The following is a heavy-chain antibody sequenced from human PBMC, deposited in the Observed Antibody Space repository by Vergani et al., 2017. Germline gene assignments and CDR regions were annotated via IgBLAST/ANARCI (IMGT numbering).Heavy chain of an antibody. Sequence: EVQLVESGGGLVKPGGSLRLSCAASGFTFSSYSINWVRQAPGRGLEWVSSITSSSSYIYYADSVKGRFTISRDNAKNSLYLQMNSLRAKDTAVYYCARDSGYCSGGSCYYYGMDVWGQGTTVTVSS. V-gene: IGHV3-21*01. J-gene: IGHJ6*02. CDR2: ITSSSSYI. CDR1: GFTFSSYS. D-gene: IGHD2-15*01. CDR3: ARDSGYCSGGSCYYYGMDV.